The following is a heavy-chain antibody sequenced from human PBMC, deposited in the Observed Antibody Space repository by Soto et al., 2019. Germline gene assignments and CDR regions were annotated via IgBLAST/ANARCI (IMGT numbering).Heavy chain of an antibody. V-gene: IGHV1-3*05. CDR3: ARNLPPYSIFGVVINSYYFDY. Sequence: QVQLVQSGAEEKKPGASVKVSCKASGYTFTSYAMHWVRQAPGQRLEWMGWINAGNGNTKYSQKFQGRVTITRDTSASTAYMELSSLRSEDTAVYYCARNLPPYSIFGVVINSYYFDYWGQGTLVTVSS. CDR1: GYTFTSYA. CDR2: INAGNGNT. D-gene: IGHD3-3*01. J-gene: IGHJ4*02.